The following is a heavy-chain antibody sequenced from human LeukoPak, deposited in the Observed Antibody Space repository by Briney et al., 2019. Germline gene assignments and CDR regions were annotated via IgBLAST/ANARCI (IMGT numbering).Heavy chain of an antibody. CDR1: GGSISSYY. D-gene: IGHD3-3*01. CDR3: ARGNGDDFWSGYLDY. V-gene: IGHV4-59*01. CDR2: IYYSGST. J-gene: IGHJ4*02. Sequence: PSETLSLTCTVSGGSISSYYWSWIRQPPGKGLEWIGYIYYSGSTNYNPSLKSRVTISVDTSKNQFSLKLSSVTAADTAVYYCARGNGDDFWSGYLDYWGQGTLVTVSS.